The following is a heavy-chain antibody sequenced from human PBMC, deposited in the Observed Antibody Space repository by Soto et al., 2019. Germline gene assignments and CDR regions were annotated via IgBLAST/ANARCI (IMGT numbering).Heavy chain of an antibody. J-gene: IGHJ4*02. V-gene: IGHV4-59*08. CDR1: GGSISSYY. CDR3: ARRWGTTFDY. CDR2: IYYSGST. D-gene: IGHD3-16*01. Sequence: QVQLQESGPGLVKPSETLSLTCTVSGGSISSYYWSWIRQPPGKGLEWIGYIYYSGSTNYNPSHKSRVTTSVATSKNQFSLKLSSVTAADTAVYYCARRWGTTFDYWGQGTLVTVSS.